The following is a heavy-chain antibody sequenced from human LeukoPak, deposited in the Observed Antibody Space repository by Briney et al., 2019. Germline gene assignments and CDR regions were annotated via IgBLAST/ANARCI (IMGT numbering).Heavy chain of an antibody. V-gene: IGHV4-34*01. Sequence: SETLSLTCAVYGGSFSGYYWSWIRQPPGRGPEWIGEINSSGSINYNPSLKSRVTISVDMSKNQFSLKLTSVTAADTAMYYCARDARFGELVDYWGRGTLVTVSS. D-gene: IGHD3-10*01. CDR1: GGSFSGYY. J-gene: IGHJ4*02. CDR3: ARDARFGELVDY. CDR2: INSSGSI.